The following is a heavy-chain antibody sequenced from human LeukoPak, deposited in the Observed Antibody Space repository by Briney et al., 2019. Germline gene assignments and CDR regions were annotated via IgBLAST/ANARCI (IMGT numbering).Heavy chain of an antibody. D-gene: IGHD2-15*01. J-gene: IGHJ4*02. CDR2: IYTSGST. V-gene: IGHV4-61*02. CDR1: GGSISSGSYY. CDR3: ARFRSVYGFDY. Sequence: SETLSLTCTVSGGSISSGSYYWSWIRQPAGKGLEWIGRIYTSGSTNYNPSLKSRVTISVDTSKNQFSLKLSSVTAADTAVYYCARFRSVYGFDYWGQGTLVTVSS.